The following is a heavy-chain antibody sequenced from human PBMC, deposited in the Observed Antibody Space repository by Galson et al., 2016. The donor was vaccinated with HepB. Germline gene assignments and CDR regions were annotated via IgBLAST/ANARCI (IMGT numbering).Heavy chain of an antibody. D-gene: IGHD5-24*01. CDR3: ARSFSADGAFDY. J-gene: IGHJ4*02. CDR1: GYTFIDYY. V-gene: IGHV1-46*01. CDR2: INPKGNSL. Sequence: SVKVSCKAFGYTFIDYYIHWVRQAPGQGLEWVGIINPKGNSLNYAQNFYGQNFQGRVTMTGDTSTTTVHMELSSLRFEDTAVYYCARSFSADGAFDYWGQGTQVSVSS.